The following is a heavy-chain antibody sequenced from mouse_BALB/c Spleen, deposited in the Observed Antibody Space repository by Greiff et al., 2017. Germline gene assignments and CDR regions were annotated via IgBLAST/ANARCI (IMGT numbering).Heavy chain of an antibody. J-gene: IGHJ3*01. Sequence: DVKLVESGGGLVQPGGSLKLSCAASGFTFSSYTMSWVRQTPEKRLEWVAYISNGGGSTYYPDTVKGRFTISRDNAKNTLYLQMSSLKSEDTAMYYCATMITTWFAYWGQGTLVTVSA. D-gene: IGHD2-4*01. V-gene: IGHV5-12-2*01. CDR2: ISNGGGST. CDR3: ATMITTWFAY. CDR1: GFTFSSYT.